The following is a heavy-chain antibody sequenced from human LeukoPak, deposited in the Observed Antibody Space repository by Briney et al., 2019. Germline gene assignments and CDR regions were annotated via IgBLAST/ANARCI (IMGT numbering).Heavy chain of an antibody. V-gene: IGHV4-4*02. Sequence: SETLSLTCAVSGGSISSSNWWTWVRQPPGKGLEWIGEINRSGSTYYNPSLKSRVTISVDTSKNQFSLKLSSVTAADTAVYYCAREFDSSGYYLYAIDYWGQGTLVTVSS. CDR3: AREFDSSGYYLYAIDY. CDR2: INRSGST. D-gene: IGHD3-22*01. CDR1: GGSISSSNW. J-gene: IGHJ4*02.